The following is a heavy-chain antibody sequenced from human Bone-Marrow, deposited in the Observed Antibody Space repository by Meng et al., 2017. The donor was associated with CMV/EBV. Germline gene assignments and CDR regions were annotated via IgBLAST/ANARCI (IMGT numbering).Heavy chain of an antibody. V-gene: IGHV3-7*01. CDR3: ARDREYYDSSGHYAY. CDR2: IKQDGSEK. Sequence: GGSLRLSCAASGFTFSSYWMSWVRQAPGKGLEWVANIKQDGSEKYYVDSVKGRFTISRDNAKNSLYLQMNSLRAEDTAVYYCARDREYYDSSGHYAYWGQGNLVNVSS. D-gene: IGHD3-22*01. J-gene: IGHJ4*02. CDR1: GFTFSSYW.